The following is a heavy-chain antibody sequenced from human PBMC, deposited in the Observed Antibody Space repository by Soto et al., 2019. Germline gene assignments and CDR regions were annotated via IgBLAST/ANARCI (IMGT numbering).Heavy chain of an antibody. J-gene: IGHJ6*02. CDR3: ARTLQDYYYYYYGMDV. CDR2: IYPGDSDT. Sequence: PGESLKISCKGSGYSFTSYWIGWVRQMPGKGLEWMGIIYPGDSDTRYSPSFQGQVTISADKSISTAYLQWSSLKASDTAMYYCARTLQDYYYYYYGMDVWGQGTTVTV. V-gene: IGHV5-51*01. CDR1: GYSFTSYW.